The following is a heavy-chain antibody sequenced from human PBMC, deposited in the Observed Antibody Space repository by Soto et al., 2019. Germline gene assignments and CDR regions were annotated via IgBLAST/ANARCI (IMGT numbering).Heavy chain of an antibody. CDR3: AREARDIVVVVAAQQVPYYYYYMDV. D-gene: IGHD2-15*01. V-gene: IGHV3-33*01. Sequence: GGSLRLSCAASGFTFSSYGMHWVRQAPGKGLEWVAVIWYDGSNKYYADSVKGRFTISRDNSKNTLYLQMNSLRAEDTAVYYCAREARDIVVVVAAQQVPYYYYYMDVWGKGTTVTVSS. CDR1: GFTFSSYG. CDR2: IWYDGSNK. J-gene: IGHJ6*03.